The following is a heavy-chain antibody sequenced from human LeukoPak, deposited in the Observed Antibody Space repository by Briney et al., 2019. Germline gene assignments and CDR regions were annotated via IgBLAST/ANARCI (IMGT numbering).Heavy chain of an antibody. CDR3: ARDRNYYDSSGYSIGAFDI. V-gene: IGHV3-7*01. CDR1: GFTFSSYW. J-gene: IGHJ3*02. D-gene: IGHD3-22*01. CDR2: IKQDGSEK. Sequence: PGGSLRLSCAASGFTFSSYWMSWVRQAPGKGLEWVANIKQDGSEKYYVDSVKGRFTISRDNAKNSLYLQMNSLRAEDTAVYYCARDRNYYDSSGYSIGAFDIWGQGTMVTVSS.